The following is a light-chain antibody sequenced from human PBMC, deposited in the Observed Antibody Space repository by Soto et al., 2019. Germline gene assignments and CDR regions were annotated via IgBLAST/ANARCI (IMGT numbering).Light chain of an antibody. CDR2: GAS. CDR1: QSVSSNF. J-gene: IGKJ5*01. V-gene: IGKV3-20*01. Sequence: EIVLMQSPGTLSLSPGDRATLSCRASQSVSSNFLAWYQQTPGRAPRLLIYGASSRATGIPDRFSGSGSGTDFILTVSRLEPEDFAVYYCQQYGSSPITFGQGTRLEIK. CDR3: QQYGSSPIT.